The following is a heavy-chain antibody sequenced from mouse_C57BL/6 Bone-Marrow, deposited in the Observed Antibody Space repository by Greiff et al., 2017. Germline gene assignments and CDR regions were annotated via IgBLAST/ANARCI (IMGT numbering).Heavy chain of an antibody. D-gene: IGHD1-1*01. J-gene: IGHJ2*01. Sequence: QVHVKQPGAELVKPGASVKLSCKASGYTFTSYWMHWVKQRPGQGLEWIGMIHPNSGSTNYNEKFKSKATLTVDKSSSTAYMQLSSLTSEDSAVYYCAVITTVVGRDYGGQGTTLTVSS. V-gene: IGHV1-64*01. CDR2: IHPNSGST. CDR3: AVITTVVGRDY. CDR1: GYTFTSYW.